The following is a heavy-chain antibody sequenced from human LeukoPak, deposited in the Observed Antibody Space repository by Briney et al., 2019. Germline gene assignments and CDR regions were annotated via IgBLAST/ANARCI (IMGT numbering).Heavy chain of an antibody. CDR3: ARRPIAAAGPFDY. Sequence: KNGASLQISCKGSGYSFTSYWIGWGRQLPGKGLEWMGIIYPGDSDTRYSPSFQGQVTISADKSISTAYLQWSSLKASDTAMYYCARRPIAAAGPFDYWGQGTLVTVSS. J-gene: IGHJ4*02. CDR2: IYPGDSDT. V-gene: IGHV5-51*01. CDR1: GYSFTSYW. D-gene: IGHD6-13*01.